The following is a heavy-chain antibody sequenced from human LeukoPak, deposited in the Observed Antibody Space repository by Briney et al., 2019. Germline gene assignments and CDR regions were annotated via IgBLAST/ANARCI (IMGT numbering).Heavy chain of an antibody. CDR3: ARVLFPSGPTHCFDP. CDR1: GYIFSGHY. V-gene: IGHV1-2*02. Sequence: GSSVKVSCKASGYIFSGHYIQWVRQAPGQGLEWMGWINPASGGTNNAQKFHGRVTITTDTSISTLYMELNSLRSDDTAVYYCARVLFPSGPTHCFDPWGQGTLVTVSS. D-gene: IGHD2-21*01. CDR2: INPASGGT. J-gene: IGHJ5*02.